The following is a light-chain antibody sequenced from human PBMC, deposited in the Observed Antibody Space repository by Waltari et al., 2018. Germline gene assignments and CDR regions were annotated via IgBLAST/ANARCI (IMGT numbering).Light chain of an antibody. CDR3: QQYRNLWT. V-gene: IGKV1-5*03. J-gene: IGKJ1*01. CDR1: QSLSNW. CDR2: KAS. Sequence: DIQMTQSPSTLSASVGDRVTITCRASQSLSNWLALYQKKPGKAPKVLIYKASTLKSGVPSRFSGSGSGTEFTLTISSLQHDDFATYYCQQYRNLWTFGQGTKVEIK.